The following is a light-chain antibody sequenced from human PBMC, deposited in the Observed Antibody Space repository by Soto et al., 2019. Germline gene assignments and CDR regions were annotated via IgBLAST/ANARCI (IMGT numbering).Light chain of an antibody. CDR3: QQYASSPLT. CDR1: QSVRSNY. Sequence: EIVLTQSPGTLSLSSGERATLSCRASQSVRSNYLAWYQQKPGQAPRLLIYGASSRATGIPDRFGGSGSGTDFTLTIIRLEPEAFAVYYCQQYASSPLTFGGGTKVESK. V-gene: IGKV3-20*01. CDR2: GAS. J-gene: IGKJ4*01.